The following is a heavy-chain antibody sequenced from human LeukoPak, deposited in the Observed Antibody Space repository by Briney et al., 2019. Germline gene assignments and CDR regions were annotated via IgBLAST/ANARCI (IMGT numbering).Heavy chain of an antibody. Sequence: PGGSLRLSCAASGFTFSDDYMSWIRQAPGKGLEWLSYISSDGDSTYYADSVEGRFTISRDNARNSLYLQMNSLRVEDTAVYYCARGGSYRIWGQGTLVTVSS. CDR2: ISSDGDST. V-gene: IGHV3-11*01. J-gene: IGHJ4*02. CDR1: GFTFSDDY. CDR3: ARGGSYRI. D-gene: IGHD1-26*01.